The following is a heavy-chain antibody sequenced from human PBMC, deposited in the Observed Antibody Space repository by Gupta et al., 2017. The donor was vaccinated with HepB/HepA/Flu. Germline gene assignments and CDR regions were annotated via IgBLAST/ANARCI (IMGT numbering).Heavy chain of an antibody. J-gene: IGHJ4*02. Sequence: EVQLVESGGGLVQPGGSLRLSCAASGFTFSTTWMGWVRQVPGKGLVGVSNTNADGSGTGYADSVKGRFTISRDNAKNTLYLQMSSLTVDDTGIYYCTTDQWGPGFWGQGTLVTVAS. CDR2: TNADGSGT. V-gene: IGHV3-74*01. D-gene: IGHD1-26*01. CDR3: TTDQWGPGF. CDR1: GFTFSTTW.